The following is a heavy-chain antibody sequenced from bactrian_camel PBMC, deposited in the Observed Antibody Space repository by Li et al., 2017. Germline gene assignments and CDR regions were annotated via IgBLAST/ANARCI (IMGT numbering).Heavy chain of an antibody. Sequence: HVQLVESGGGLVQPGGSLRLSCAASEFTFSTYYMSWVRQAPGKGLEWVSSIYSDGSNTYYTDSVKGRFTISQDNAKNSVYLQMSSLKPEDTAMYYCAVGSTWACQYGGSWFLSARYNLWGQGTQVTVS. J-gene: IGHJ4*01. CDR2: IYSDGSNT. CDR3: AVGSTWACQYGGSWFLSARYNL. CDR1: EFTFSTYY. V-gene: IGHV3-2*01. D-gene: IGHD6*01.